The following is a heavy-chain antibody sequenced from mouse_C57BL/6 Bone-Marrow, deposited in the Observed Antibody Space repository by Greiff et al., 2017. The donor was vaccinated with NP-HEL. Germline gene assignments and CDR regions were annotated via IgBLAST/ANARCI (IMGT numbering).Heavy chain of an antibody. CDR3: ARDTRRGYYLDY. CDR1: GYSITSGYY. J-gene: IGHJ2*01. V-gene: IGHV3-6*01. CDR2: ISYDGSN. Sequence: EVQLVESGPGLVKPSQSLSLTCSVTGYSITSGYYWNWIRQFPGNKLEWMGYISYDGSNNYNPSLKNRISITRDTSKNQFFLKLNSVTTEDTATYYCARDTRRGYYLDYWGQGTTLTVSS. D-gene: IGHD3-1*01.